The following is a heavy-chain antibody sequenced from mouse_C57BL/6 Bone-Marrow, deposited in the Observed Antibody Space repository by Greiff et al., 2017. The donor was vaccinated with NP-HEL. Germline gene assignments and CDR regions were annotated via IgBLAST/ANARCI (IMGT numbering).Heavy chain of an antibody. J-gene: IGHJ1*03. CDR1: GYTFTSYW. D-gene: IGHD1-1*01. Sequence: VQLQQPGAELVKPGASVKLSCKASGYTFTSYWMHWVKQRPGRGLEWIGRIDPNSGGTKYNEKFKSKATLTVDTSSSTAYMQLSSLTSEDSAVYYCATPYYYGSSYDWYGDVWGTGTTVTVSS. CDR3: ATPYYYGSSYDWYGDV. CDR2: IDPNSGGT. V-gene: IGHV1-72*01.